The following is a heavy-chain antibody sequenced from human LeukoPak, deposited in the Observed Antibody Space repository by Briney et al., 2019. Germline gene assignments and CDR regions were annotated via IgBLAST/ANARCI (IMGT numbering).Heavy chain of an antibody. CDR3: ARDRVGVGSSGWEN. D-gene: IGHD6-19*01. CDR1: GYTFTSYD. J-gene: IGHJ4*02. Sequence: GASVKVSCKAPGYTFTSYDINWVRQATGQGLEWMGWMNPNSGNTGYTQRFQGRVTMTRDTSISTAYMELSSLTSDDTAVYYCARDRVGVGSSGWENWGQGTLVTVSS. CDR2: MNPNSGNT. V-gene: IGHV1-8*01.